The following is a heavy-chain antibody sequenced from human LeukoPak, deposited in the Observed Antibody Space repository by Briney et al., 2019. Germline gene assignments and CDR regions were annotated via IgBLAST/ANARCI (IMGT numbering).Heavy chain of an antibody. J-gene: IGHJ3*02. CDR1: GFTFSSYG. CDR3: AKVRVTTMVRGVIVPYGAFDI. V-gene: IGHV3-23*01. Sequence: GGSLRLSCAASGFTFSSYGMSWGRQAPGKGLEWVSAISGRGGSTYYADSVKGRFTLSRDNSKNTLYLQMNSLRAEDTAVYYCAKVRVTTMVRGVIVPYGAFDIWGQGTMVTVSS. D-gene: IGHD3-10*01. CDR2: ISGRGGST.